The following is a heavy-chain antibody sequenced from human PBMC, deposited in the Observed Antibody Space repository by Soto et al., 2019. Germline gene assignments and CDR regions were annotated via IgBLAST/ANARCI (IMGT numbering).Heavy chain of an antibody. CDR1: GYTLTTYG. J-gene: IGHJ6*02. CDR3: ARVIGAKELHGMDV. Sequence: QVQLVQSGAEVKNPGASVKVSCKASGYTLTTYGISWVRQAPGQGLEWLGWISVYNGNTNYAQKVQGRVTMTTDTSTSTAYMELRRLKSDDTAVYYCARVIGAKELHGMDVWGQGTTVTVSS. CDR2: ISVYNGNT. V-gene: IGHV1-18*01. D-gene: IGHD1-26*01.